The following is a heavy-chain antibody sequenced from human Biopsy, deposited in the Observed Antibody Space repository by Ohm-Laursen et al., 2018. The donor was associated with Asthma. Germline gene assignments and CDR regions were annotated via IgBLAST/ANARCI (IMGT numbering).Heavy chain of an antibody. Sequence: SDTLSLTCSVSGASISQYYWTWIRQSPGKGLEWIGYIFYGGNSYYSSSLKSRVSISVDTSKNQFSLKLSSVTAADTAVYYCATYSTGWSGVEFWGQGTRVTVSS. V-gene: IGHV4-59*08. CDR2: IFYGGNS. J-gene: IGHJ4*02. D-gene: IGHD6-19*01. CDR1: GASISQYY. CDR3: ATYSTGWSGVEF.